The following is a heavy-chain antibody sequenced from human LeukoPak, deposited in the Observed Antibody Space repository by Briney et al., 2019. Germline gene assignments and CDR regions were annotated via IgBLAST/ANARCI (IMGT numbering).Heavy chain of an antibody. Sequence: TTSETLSLTCTVSGGSISSSSYYWGWIRQPPGKGLECIGTIYHSGSTYYNPSLKSRVTISVDTSKNQFSLRLTSVTAADTAVYYCARQTGSGLFILPGGQGTLVTVSS. CDR3: ARQTGSGLFILP. D-gene: IGHD3/OR15-3a*01. CDR2: IYHSGST. V-gene: IGHV4-39*01. J-gene: IGHJ4*02. CDR1: GGSISSSSYY.